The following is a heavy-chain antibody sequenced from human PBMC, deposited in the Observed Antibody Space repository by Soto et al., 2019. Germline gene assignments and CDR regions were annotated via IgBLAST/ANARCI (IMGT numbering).Heavy chain of an antibody. V-gene: IGHV3-30-3*01. CDR2: ISYDGSNK. CDR3: ARVLYYSSSCEVDY. D-gene: IGHD6-13*01. J-gene: IGHJ4*02. CDR1: GFTFSSYA. Sequence: GGSLRLSCAASGFTFSSYAMHWVRQAPGKGLEWVAVISYDGSNKYYADSVKGRFTISRDNSKNTLYLQMNSLRAEDTAVYYCARVLYYSSSCEVDYWGQGTLVTVSS.